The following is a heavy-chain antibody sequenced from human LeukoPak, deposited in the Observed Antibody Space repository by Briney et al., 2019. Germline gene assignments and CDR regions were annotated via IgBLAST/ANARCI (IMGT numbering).Heavy chain of an antibody. CDR1: GGSISSYY. CDR2: ISYSGST. Sequence: SETLSLTCTVSGGSISSYYWSWIRQPPGKGLEWIGYISYSGSTNYNPSLKSRVTISVDTSKNQFSLKLRSVTAADTALYYCARDVGGIDYWGQGTLVTVSS. V-gene: IGHV4-59*01. J-gene: IGHJ4*02. D-gene: IGHD3-10*01. CDR3: ARDVGGIDY.